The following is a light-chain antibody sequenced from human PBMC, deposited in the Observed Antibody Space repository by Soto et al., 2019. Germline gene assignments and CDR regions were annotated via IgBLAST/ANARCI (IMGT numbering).Light chain of an antibody. V-gene: IGLV2-23*01. CDR1: SSDVGSYNL. J-gene: IGLJ1*01. Sequence: QSALTQPASVSGSPGQSITISCTGTSSDVGSYNLVSWYQQHPGKAPKLMIYEGSKRPSGVSNRFSGSKSGNTASLTISGLQAEDEADYSCCSYAGSITLYVFGTGTKVTVL. CDR3: CSYAGSITLYV. CDR2: EGS.